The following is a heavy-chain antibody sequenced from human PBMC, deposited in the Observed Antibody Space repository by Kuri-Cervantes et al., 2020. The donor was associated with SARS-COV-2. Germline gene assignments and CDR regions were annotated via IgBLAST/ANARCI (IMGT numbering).Heavy chain of an antibody. V-gene: IGHV3-23*01. J-gene: IGHJ4*02. Sequence: GESLKISCAASGFTFSSYAMSWVRQAPGKGLEWVSAISGSGGSTYYADSVKGRFTISRDNSKNTLYLQMNSLRAEDTAVYYCAKDLSRAAALTGAQVLWGQGTLVTVSS. CDR3: AKDLSRAAALTGAQVL. D-gene: IGHD6-13*01. CDR1: GFTFSSYA. CDR2: ISGSGGST.